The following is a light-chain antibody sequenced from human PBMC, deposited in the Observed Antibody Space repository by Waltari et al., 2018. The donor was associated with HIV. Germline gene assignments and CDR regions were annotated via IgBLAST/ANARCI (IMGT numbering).Light chain of an antibody. CDR2: EDD. CDR1: SGNIANYL. J-gene: IGLJ2*01. CDR3: QSYYLTNVV. V-gene: IGLV6-57*04. Sequence: NFILTQPPSVSESPGKTVTISCPRSSGNIANYLVSWYPRRPGSAPTTLIYEDDKRPSGVPDRFSGSIDSSSNSASLTISGLKTEDEADYYCQSYYLTNVVFGGGTKLTVL.